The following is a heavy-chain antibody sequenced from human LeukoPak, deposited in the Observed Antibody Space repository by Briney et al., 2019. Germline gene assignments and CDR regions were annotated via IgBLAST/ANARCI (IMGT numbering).Heavy chain of an antibody. D-gene: IGHD5-12*01. V-gene: IGHV1-69*01. Sequence: VKPCPTPAGGTFSTYAITTVGQSPGQGLEWMGGIIPIFGTANYAQKFQGRVTITADESTSTAYMELSSLRSEDTAVYYCAAGERGYTGYDYFDYWGQGTLVTVSS. CDR3: AAGERGYTGYDYFDY. CDR2: IIPIFGTA. CDR1: GGTFSTYA. J-gene: IGHJ4*02.